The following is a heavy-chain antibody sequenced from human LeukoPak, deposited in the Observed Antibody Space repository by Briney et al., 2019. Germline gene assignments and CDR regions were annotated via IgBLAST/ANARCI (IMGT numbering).Heavy chain of an antibody. Sequence: GGSLRLSCAASGFTFSNYWMHWVRQAPGKGLVWVSRMNSDGSSTSYADSVKGRFTISRDNAKNTLYLQMNSLRVEDTAVYYCARGRPHGNDYWGQGTLVTVSS. D-gene: IGHD4-23*01. V-gene: IGHV3-74*01. CDR1: GFTFSNYW. CDR2: MNSDGSST. CDR3: ARGRPHGNDY. J-gene: IGHJ4*02.